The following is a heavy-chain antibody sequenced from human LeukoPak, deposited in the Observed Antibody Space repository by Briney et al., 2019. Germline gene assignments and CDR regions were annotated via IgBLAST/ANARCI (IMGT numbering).Heavy chain of an antibody. CDR3: AREGDSSGYY. V-gene: IGHV4-30-2*01. Sequence: SETLSLTCTVSGGSISSGGYYWSWIRQPPGKGLEWIGYIYHSGSTYYNPSLKSRVTISVDRSKNRFSLKLSSVTAADTAVYYCAREGDSSGYYWGQGTLVTVSS. CDR1: GGSISSGGYY. J-gene: IGHJ4*02. D-gene: IGHD3-22*01. CDR2: IYHSGST.